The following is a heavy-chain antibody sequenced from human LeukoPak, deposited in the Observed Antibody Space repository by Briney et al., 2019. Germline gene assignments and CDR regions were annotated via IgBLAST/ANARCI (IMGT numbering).Heavy chain of an antibody. J-gene: IGHJ6*03. Sequence: GGSLRLSCTTSGFIFGDYAMNWARQAPGKGLEWVGFIRSKVYGGTTEYAASVKGRFTISKDDSKSIAYLQMSSLKIEDTAVYYCTREVGSYLASDYYYYMDVWGKGTTVTISS. CDR3: TREVGSYLASDYYYYMDV. CDR1: GFIFGDYA. CDR2: IRSKVYGGTT. V-gene: IGHV3-49*04. D-gene: IGHD1-26*01.